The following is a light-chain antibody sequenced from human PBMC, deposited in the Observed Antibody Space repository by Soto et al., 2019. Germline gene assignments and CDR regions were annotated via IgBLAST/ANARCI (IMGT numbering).Light chain of an antibody. V-gene: IGKV3-15*01. CDR2: AAS. CDR3: QQYGSSPT. J-gene: IGKJ2*01. Sequence: EIVMTQSPGTLSVSPGERATLSCRASQGIGTNLAWYQQRPGQAPRLLIYAASSRATDIPARFTGRGSGTEFTLTISSLQSEDFAVYFCQQYGSSPTFGQGTKLEIK. CDR1: QGIGTN.